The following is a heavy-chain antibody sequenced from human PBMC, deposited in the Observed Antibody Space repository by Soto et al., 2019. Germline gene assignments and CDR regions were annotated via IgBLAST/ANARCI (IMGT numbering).Heavy chain of an antibody. CDR3: ASPKGDDAGNYYYYYGMDD. CDR2: INSYSGGT. Sequence: APVKAFGKASGYRFTDYYLHGLLQAALRGLAWMGWINSYSGGTNYAQKFQGRVTMTRDTSINTAYLELSRLRSDDTAVYYCASPKGDDAGNYYYYYGMDDWGQETTVTVSS. V-gene: IGHV1-2*02. J-gene: IGHJ6*02. D-gene: IGHD2-21*02. CDR1: GYRFTDYY.